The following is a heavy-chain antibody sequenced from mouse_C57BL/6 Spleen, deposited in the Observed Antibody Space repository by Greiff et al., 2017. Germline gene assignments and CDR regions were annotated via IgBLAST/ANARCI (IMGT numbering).Heavy chain of an antibody. CDR2: IYPGSGST. J-gene: IGHJ4*01. CDR1: GYTFTSYW. Sequence: QVQLQQPGAELVKPGASVKMSCKASGYTFTSYWITWVKQRPGQGLEWIGDIYPGSGSTNYNEKFKSKATLTVDTSSSPAYMQLSSLTSEDSAVYYGARRGNYYSNYDAMDYWGQGTSVTVSS. V-gene: IGHV1-55*01. D-gene: IGHD2-5*01. CDR3: ARRGNYYSNYDAMDY.